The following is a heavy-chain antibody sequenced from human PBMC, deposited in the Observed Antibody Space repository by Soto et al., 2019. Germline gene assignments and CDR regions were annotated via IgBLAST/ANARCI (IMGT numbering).Heavy chain of an antibody. CDR3: ATGTVGLKY. D-gene: IGHD6-13*01. CDR2: ISYDGRKE. V-gene: IGHV3-30*03. Sequence: GGSLRSSFAASGFTFRTFDMHWVRQAPGKGLELVTFISYDGRKEFYADAVRGRFTISRDNSKNTLYVVMNSLRPEDTAVYYCATGTVGLKYWGLGTLVNVSS. CDR1: GFTFRTFD. J-gene: IGHJ4*01.